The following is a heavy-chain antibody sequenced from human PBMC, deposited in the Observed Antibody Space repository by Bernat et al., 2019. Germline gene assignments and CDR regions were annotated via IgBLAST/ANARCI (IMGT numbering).Heavy chain of an antibody. CDR1: GFTFDDYA. CDR2: ISGDGGST. Sequence: EVQLVESGGGVVQPGGSLRLSCAASGFTFDDYAMHWVRQAPGKGLEWVSLISGDGGSTYYADSVKGRFTISRDNSKNSLYLQMNSLRTEDTALYYCAKPYCSGGSCYSRGAFDIWGQGTMVTVSS. V-gene: IGHV3-43*02. D-gene: IGHD2-15*01. J-gene: IGHJ3*02. CDR3: AKPYCSGGSCYSRGAFDI.